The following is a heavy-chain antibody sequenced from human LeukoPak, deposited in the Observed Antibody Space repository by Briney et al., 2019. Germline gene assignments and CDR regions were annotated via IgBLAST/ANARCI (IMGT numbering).Heavy chain of an antibody. D-gene: IGHD3-10*01. Sequence: PGESLKISCKGSGYTFSRYWIAWVRQMPGKGLEWMGIIYPGDSDTRYGPAFQGQVTISADKSIDTAYLQWSSLKASDTAMYYCAKWTGSGSNYVDFDYWGQGTLVSVSS. CDR3: AKWTGSGSNYVDFDY. V-gene: IGHV5-51*01. CDR1: GYTFSRYW. CDR2: IYPGDSDT. J-gene: IGHJ4*02.